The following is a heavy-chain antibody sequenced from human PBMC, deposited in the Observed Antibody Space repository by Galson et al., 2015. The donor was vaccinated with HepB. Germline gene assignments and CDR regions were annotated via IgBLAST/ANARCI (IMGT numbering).Heavy chain of an antibody. Sequence: SLRLSCAASGFTFSTYAVHWVRQAPGKGLEWVAVISSDGSNKYYADSVKGRFTISRDNSKNTLYLQMNSLRAEDTAVYYCARPYCSNTNCYAGFDYWGQGTLATVSS. J-gene: IGHJ4*02. D-gene: IGHD2-2*01. CDR3: ARPYCSNTNCYAGFDY. CDR1: GFTFSTYA. CDR2: ISSDGSNK. V-gene: IGHV3-30-3*01.